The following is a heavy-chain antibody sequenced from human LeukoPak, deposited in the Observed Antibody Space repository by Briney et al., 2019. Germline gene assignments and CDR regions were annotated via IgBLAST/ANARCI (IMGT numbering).Heavy chain of an antibody. J-gene: IGHJ4*02. CDR1: GFTFTTYS. CDR3: ARGHTAVTRHFDF. V-gene: IGHV3-21*01. D-gene: IGHD4-17*01. CDR2: ISSGSSAI. Sequence: GGSLGLSCEASGFTFTTYSMTWVRQAPGKGLEWVSIISSGSSAIFSADALKGRFTISRDDAKNLLYLDMNSLRAEDTAVYYCARGHTAVTRHFDFWGQGTLVTVSS.